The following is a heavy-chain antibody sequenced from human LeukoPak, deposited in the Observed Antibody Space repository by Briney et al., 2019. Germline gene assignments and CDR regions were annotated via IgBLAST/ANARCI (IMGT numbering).Heavy chain of an antibody. CDR1: GFTFSSYS. J-gene: IGHJ4*02. V-gene: IGHV3-21*01. D-gene: IGHD3-10*02. CDR2: ISSSSSYI. CDR3: ARDRSVRGVLTLIDY. Sequence: GGSLRLSCAASGFTFSSYSMNWVRQAPGKGLEWVSSISSSSSYIYYADSVKGRFTISRDNAKNSLYLQMNSLRAEDTAVYYCARDRSVRGVLTLIDYWGQGTLVTVSS.